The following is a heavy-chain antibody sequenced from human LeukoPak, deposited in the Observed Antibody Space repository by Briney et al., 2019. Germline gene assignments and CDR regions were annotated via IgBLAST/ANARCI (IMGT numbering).Heavy chain of an antibody. CDR2: IYYSGST. Sequence: SETLSLTCTVSGASISSSDYYWGWIRQPPGKGLEWIGNIYYSGSTDYNPSLKSRVTISIDTSKNQFSLRLTSVTAADTAVYYCASLGKYYDFLSGYYKEGNWFDPWGQGTLVIVSS. D-gene: IGHD3-3*01. CDR3: ASLGKYYDFLSGYYKEGNWFDP. V-gene: IGHV4-39*01. CDR1: GASISSSDYY. J-gene: IGHJ5*02.